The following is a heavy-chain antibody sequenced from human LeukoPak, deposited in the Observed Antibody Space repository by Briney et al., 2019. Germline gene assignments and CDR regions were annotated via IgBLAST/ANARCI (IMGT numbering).Heavy chain of an antibody. CDR1: GGSISSYY. V-gene: IGHV4-4*07. CDR3: ARDSVAVADYWYFDL. CDR2: IYTSGST. J-gene: IGHJ2*01. Sequence: PSETLSLTCTVSGGSISSYYWSWIRQPAGKGLEWIGRIYTSGSTNYNPSLKSRVTMSVDTSKNQFSLKLSSMTAADTAVYYCARDSVAVADYWYFDLWGRGTLVSGSS. D-gene: IGHD6-19*01.